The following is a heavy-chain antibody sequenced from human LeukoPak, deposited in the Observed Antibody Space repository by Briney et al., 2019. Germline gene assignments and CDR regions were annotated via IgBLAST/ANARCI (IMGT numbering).Heavy chain of an antibody. CDR2: IRESGGGT. V-gene: IGHV3-23*01. Sequence: PGGSPRLSCVVSGITVSNYDMSWVRQAPGKGLERVAGIRESGGGTNYADSVKGRFTISRDNSMNTVYLQMNSLRAEDTAVYFCAKRGIVIRGVLIMGFHKAAYYFDYWGQGILVTVSS. J-gene: IGHJ4*02. D-gene: IGHD3-10*01. CDR1: GITVSNYD. CDR3: AKRGIVIRGVLIMGFHKAAYYFDY.